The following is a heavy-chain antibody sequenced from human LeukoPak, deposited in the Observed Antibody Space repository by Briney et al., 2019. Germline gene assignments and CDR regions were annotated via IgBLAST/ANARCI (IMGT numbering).Heavy chain of an antibody. CDR3: ARDDGDWFDP. CDR2: IYTSERT. D-gene: IGHD2-8*01. Sequence: SQTLSLTCTVSGGSISSDNYYWTWIRQPAGKGLEWIGRIYTSERTHYNPSLKTRVTISVDTSKNQFSLKLSSVTAADTAVYYCARDDGDWFDPWDQGTLVTVSS. CDR1: GGSISSDNYY. V-gene: IGHV4-61*02. J-gene: IGHJ5*02.